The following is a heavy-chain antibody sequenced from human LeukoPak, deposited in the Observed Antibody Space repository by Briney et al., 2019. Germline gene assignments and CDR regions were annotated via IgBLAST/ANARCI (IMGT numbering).Heavy chain of an antibody. CDR2: VYYSGTT. V-gene: IGHV4-59*08. J-gene: IGHJ4*02. CDR1: GGSISGYY. CDR3: ARHLYSGYDRVFDY. D-gene: IGHD5-12*01. Sequence: SETLSLTCTVSGGSISGYYWIWIRQPPGKGLDWIGYVYYSGTTNYNPSLKSRVTISVDTSKNQFSLKLSSVTAADTAVYFCARHLYSGYDRVFDYWGQGSLVTVSS.